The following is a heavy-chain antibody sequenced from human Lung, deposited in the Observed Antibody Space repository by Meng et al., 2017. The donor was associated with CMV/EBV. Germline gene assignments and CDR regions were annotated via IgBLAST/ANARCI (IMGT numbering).Heavy chain of an antibody. CDR3: ARDRGPISGLDFDY. J-gene: IGHJ4*02. V-gene: IGHV1-69*10. CDR1: GGTFSSYA. Sequence: SXXVSXKASGGTFSSYAIRWVRQAPGQGLEWMGWINPILGTTNYAQKFQGRVTITRDKSTSTAYMELSRLRSEDTAVYYCARDRGPISGLDFDYWCQGTLVTVSS. CDR2: INPILGTT. D-gene: IGHD3-3*01.